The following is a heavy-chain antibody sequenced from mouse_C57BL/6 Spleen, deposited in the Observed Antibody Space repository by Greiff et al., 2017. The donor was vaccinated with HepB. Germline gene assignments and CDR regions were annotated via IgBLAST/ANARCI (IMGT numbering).Heavy chain of an antibody. CDR3: ARRDGYYYFDY. CDR1: GFTFSDYG. Sequence: DVMLVESGGGLVKPGGSLKLSCAASGFTFSDYGMHWVRQAPEKGLEWVAYISSGSSTIYYADTVKGRFTISRDNAKNTLFLQMTSLRSEDTAMYYYARRDGYYYFDYWGQGTTLTVSS. CDR2: ISSGSSTI. J-gene: IGHJ2*01. V-gene: IGHV5-17*01. D-gene: IGHD2-3*01.